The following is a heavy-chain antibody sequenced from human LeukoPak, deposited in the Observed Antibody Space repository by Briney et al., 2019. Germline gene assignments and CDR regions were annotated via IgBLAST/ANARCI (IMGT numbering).Heavy chain of an antibody. Sequence: GGSLRLSCVVSGFTFRTYAMSWVRQAPGKGLEWDSAISGSGGSTYYADSVKGRFTISRDNAKNSLYLQMNSLRAEDTAVYYCATTWFGELFRFDYWGQGTLVTVSS. D-gene: IGHD3-10*01. V-gene: IGHV3-23*01. J-gene: IGHJ4*02. CDR2: ISGSGGST. CDR1: GFTFRTYA. CDR3: ATTWFGELFRFDY.